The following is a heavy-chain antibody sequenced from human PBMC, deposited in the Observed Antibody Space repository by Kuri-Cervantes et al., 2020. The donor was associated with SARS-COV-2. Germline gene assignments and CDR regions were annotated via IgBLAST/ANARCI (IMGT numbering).Heavy chain of an antibody. D-gene: IGHD3-22*01. Sequence: GGSLRLSCAAPRFTFNDYVMSWVRQSPGKGLEWVSVINGSGVGTYYAESVQGRFTISRDNSKNTLYLQMHSLRVEDTAVYYCAKLGYYYDNNGYRDIDGFDIWGQGTMVTVSS. J-gene: IGHJ3*02. V-gene: IGHV3-23*01. CDR3: AKLGYYYDNNGYRDIDGFDI. CDR1: RFTFNDYV. CDR2: INGSGVGT.